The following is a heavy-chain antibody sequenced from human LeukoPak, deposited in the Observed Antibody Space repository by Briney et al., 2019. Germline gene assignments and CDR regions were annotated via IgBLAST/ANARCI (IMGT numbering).Heavy chain of an antibody. CDR1: GGTFSSYA. D-gene: IGHD3-10*01. V-gene: IGHV1-69*06. J-gene: IGHJ4*02. CDR2: IIPIFGTA. Sequence: ASVKVSCKASGGTFSSYAVSWVRQAPGQGLEWMGGIIPIFGTANYAQKFQGRVTITADKSTSTAYMELSSLRSEDTAVYYCARTYGPGSSSLDNGGQETLLPAPS. CDR3: ARTYGPGSSSLDN.